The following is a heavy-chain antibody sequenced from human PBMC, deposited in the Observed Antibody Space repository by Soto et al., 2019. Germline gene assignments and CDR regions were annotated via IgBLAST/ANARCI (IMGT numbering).Heavy chain of an antibody. V-gene: IGHV3-48*01. D-gene: IGHD1-7*01. CDR3: AGDLNYAFDR. CDR2: IGWTPSTV. CDR1: GFTFSSFS. J-gene: IGHJ4*02. Sequence: EVLLVESGGGLVQPGESLRLSCAASGFTFSSFSMNWLRQAPGKGLEWVSYIGWTPSTVYYADSVQGRFTISRDNAQNLLFLQMNSLRAEDTAVYYCAGDLNYAFDRWGQGTLVTVSS.